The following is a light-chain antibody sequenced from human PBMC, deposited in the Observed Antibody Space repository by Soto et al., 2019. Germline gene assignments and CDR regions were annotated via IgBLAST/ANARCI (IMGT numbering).Light chain of an antibody. CDR3: GTWDSSLSQWV. V-gene: IGLV1-51*01. J-gene: IGLJ3*02. Sequence: QSVLTQPPSVSAAPGQKVAISCSGSASNIGNNFVAWYQQVPGTAPKLLIYDNNKRPSGIPDRFSGSRSGTSVTLAITGLQAGDEADYYCGTWDSSLSQWVFGGGTKLTVL. CDR1: ASNIGNNF. CDR2: DNN.